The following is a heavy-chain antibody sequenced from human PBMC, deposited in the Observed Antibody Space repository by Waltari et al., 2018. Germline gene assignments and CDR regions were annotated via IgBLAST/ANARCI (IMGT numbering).Heavy chain of an antibody. CDR3: ARDYSSSPYYMDV. Sequence: QVQLVESGGGVVQPGRSLRLSCAASGFTFSSYAMHWVRQAPGKGLEWVAGLSYDGRYKYYAVSVKGRFTISRDNSENTLYLQMNSLRAEDTTVYYCARDYSSSPYYMDVWGKGTTVTISS. V-gene: IGHV3-30*03. CDR2: LSYDGRYK. D-gene: IGHD6-6*01. J-gene: IGHJ6*03. CDR1: GFTFSSYA.